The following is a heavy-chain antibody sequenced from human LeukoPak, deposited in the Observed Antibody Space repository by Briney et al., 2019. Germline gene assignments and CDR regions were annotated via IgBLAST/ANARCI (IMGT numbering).Heavy chain of an antibody. D-gene: IGHD3-10*01. V-gene: IGHV3-30*02. CDR2: IRYDGSRI. J-gene: IGHJ4*02. CDR1: GFTFRDYG. CDR3: ARHYNSGSPDS. Sequence: GGSLRLSCAASGFTFRDYGMHWVRQAPGKGLEWVAFIRYDGSRIFYVDSVEGRFTISRDNSKNTLYLQMNSLRAEDTAVYYCARHYNSGSPDSWGQGTLVTVSS.